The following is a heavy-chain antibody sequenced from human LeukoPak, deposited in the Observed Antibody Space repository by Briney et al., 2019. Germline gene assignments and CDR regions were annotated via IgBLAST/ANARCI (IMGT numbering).Heavy chain of an antibody. CDR2: LSKSGNT. Sequence: SLTXTVSGGSIXXXXXSWXXXXPXXGXEWXXYLSKSGNTNYSPSLKRRVTIFGDTSKKQFFLKLSSVTAAGTAMYYCARARYVNXSYXFDIWGQGXLXXVSS. CDR1: GGSIXXXX. CDR3: ARARYVNXSYXFDI. V-gene: IGHV4-59*01. D-gene: IGHD3-9*01. J-gene: IGHJ3*02.